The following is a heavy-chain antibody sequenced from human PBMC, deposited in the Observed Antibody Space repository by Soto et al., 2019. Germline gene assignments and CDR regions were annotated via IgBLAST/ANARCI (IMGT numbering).Heavy chain of an antibody. J-gene: IGHJ6*02. V-gene: IGHV3-30*03. CDR1: GFTFSSYG. CDR3: AGYCISTSCYDSHFGHYYGMDV. CDR2: ISYDGSNK. D-gene: IGHD2-2*03. Sequence: QVQLVESGGGVVQPGRSLRLSCAASGFTFSSYGMHWVRQAPGKGLEWVAVISYDGSNKYYADSVKGRFTISRDNSKNTLYLQMNSLRAEDTAVNYCAGYCISTSCYDSHFGHYYGMDVWGQGTTVIVSS.